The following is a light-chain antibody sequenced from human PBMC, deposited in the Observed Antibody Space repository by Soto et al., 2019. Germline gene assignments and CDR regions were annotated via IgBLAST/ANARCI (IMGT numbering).Light chain of an antibody. CDR3: RKYNRTPRT. CDR1: QDISDH. J-gene: IGKJ1*01. Sequence: DFQMTQSPSSLSASVGDRVTITCRASQDISDHLAWYQHKPGQVTKLLIYEASTLQSGVPSRFSGGRSGTEFTLTVSSLQPEDVATYYCRKYNRTPRTFGQGTKVELK. V-gene: IGKV1-27*01. CDR2: EAS.